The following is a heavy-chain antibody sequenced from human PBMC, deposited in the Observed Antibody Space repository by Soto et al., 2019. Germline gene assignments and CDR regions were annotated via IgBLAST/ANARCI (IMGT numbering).Heavy chain of an antibody. CDR3: ARNSMSQQLVHWFDP. J-gene: IGHJ5*02. CDR2: ISTSSSYI. D-gene: IGHD6-13*01. CDR1: GFTFSNYN. V-gene: IGHV3-21*01. Sequence: EVQLVESGGGLVKPGGSLRLSCAGSGFTFSNYNMNWVRQTPGKGLEWVSSISTSSSYIYYSDSVKGRFTISRDNAKNSLYLQMNSLRAEDTAVYYCARNSMSQQLVHWFDPWGQGTLVTVSS.